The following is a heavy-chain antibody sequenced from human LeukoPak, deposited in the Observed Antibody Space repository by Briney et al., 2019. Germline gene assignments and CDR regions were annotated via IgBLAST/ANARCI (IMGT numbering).Heavy chain of an antibody. CDR2: IYYSGST. CDR1: GGSISSGGYY. J-gene: IGHJ4*02. CDR3: ARGFGIQLWLPTFDY. V-gene: IGHV4-31*03. D-gene: IGHD5-18*01. Sequence: SQTLSLTCTVSGGSISSGGYYWSWIRQHPVKGLEWIGYIYYSGSTYYNPSLKSRVTISVDTSKNQFSLKLSSVTAADTAVYYCARGFGIQLWLPTFDYWGQGTLVTVSS.